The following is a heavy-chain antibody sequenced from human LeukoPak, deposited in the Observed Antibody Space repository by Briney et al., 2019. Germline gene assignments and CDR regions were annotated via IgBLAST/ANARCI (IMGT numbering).Heavy chain of an antibody. CDR1: GYTFTSYG. J-gene: IGHJ4*02. V-gene: IGHV1-69*13. CDR2: IIPIFGTA. Sequence: SVKVSCKASGYTFTSYGISWVRQAPGQGLEWMGGIIPIFGTANYAQKFQGRVTITADESTSTAYMELSSLRSEDTAVYYCARTSEDYGGYYFDYWGQGTLVTVSS. CDR3: ARTSEDYGGYYFDY. D-gene: IGHD4-23*01.